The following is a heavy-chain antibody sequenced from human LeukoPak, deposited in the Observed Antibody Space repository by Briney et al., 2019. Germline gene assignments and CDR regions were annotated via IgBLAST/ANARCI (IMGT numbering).Heavy chain of an antibody. D-gene: IGHD3-22*01. Sequence: PGGSLRLSCAASGFTFSSYSMNWVRQAPGKGLEWVSSISSSSSYIYYADSVEGRFTISRDNAKNSLYLQMNSLRTEDTAVYYCARDGRQDSSGYYYIYWGQGTLVTVSS. CDR2: ISSSSSYI. CDR3: ARDGRQDSSGYYYIY. V-gene: IGHV3-21*01. J-gene: IGHJ4*02. CDR1: GFTFSSYS.